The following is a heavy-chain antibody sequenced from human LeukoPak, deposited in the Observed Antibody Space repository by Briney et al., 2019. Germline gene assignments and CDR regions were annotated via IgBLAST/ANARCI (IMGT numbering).Heavy chain of an antibody. V-gene: IGHV3-23*01. D-gene: IGHD3-9*01. CDR1: GFIFSNYA. CDR3: AKWGDYDVLTGYYVSDF. CDR2: ISGRSNNT. J-gene: IGHJ4*02. Sequence: GGSLRLSCAASGFIFSNYAMYWVRQAPGKGLEWVSAISGRSNNTYYADSVKGRFTISRDSSKNALYLQMNSLRADDTAVYYCAKWGDYDVLTGYYVSDFWGQGTLVTVSS.